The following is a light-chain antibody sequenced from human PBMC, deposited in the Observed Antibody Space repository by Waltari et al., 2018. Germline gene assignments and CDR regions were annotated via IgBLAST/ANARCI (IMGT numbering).Light chain of an antibody. J-gene: IGLJ3*02. CDR3: TSQSTNNVVL. V-gene: IGLV2-14*03. Sequence: QSALTQPASVSGSPGQSITISCPGTSTDVGSSNSVAWYPDLPGHGPKVIIYDVSDRPSGVSARFSGSKSGNTASLTISGLQAEDEANYYCTSQSTNNVVLFGGGTKVTVL. CDR2: DVS. CDR1: STDVGSSNS.